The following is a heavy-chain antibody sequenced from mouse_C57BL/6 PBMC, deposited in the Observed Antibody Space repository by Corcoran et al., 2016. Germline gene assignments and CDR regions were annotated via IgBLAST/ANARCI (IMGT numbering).Heavy chain of an antibody. D-gene: IGHD4-1*01. CDR1: GYTFTTYG. CDR3: ARRLGPRPLFAY. Sequence: QIQLVQSGPELKKPGETVKISCKASGYTFTTYGMSWVKQAPGKGLKWMGWINTYSGVPTYADDFKGRFAFSLETSASTAYLQINNLKNEDTATYFCARRLGPRPLFAYWGQGTLVTVSA. CDR2: INTYSGVP. V-gene: IGHV9-3*01. J-gene: IGHJ3*01.